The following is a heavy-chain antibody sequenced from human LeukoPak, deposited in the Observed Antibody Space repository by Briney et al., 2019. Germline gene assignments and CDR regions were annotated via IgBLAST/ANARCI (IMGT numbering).Heavy chain of an antibody. CDR3: ARGWGRTYYDILTGRGGAFDI. V-gene: IGHV3-30*02. CDR1: GFTFSSYG. D-gene: IGHD3-9*01. J-gene: IGHJ3*02. Sequence: GSLRLSCAASGFTFSSYGMHWVRQAPGKGLEWVAFIRYDGSNKYYADSVKGRFTISRDNSKNTLYLQMNSLRAEDTAVYYCARGWGRTYYDILTGRGGAFDIWGQGTMVTVS. CDR2: IRYDGSNK.